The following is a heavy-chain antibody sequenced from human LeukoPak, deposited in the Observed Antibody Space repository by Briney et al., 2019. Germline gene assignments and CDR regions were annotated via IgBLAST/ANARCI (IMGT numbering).Heavy chain of an antibody. V-gene: IGHV3-66*01. CDR3: ASLPTAASYMDV. CDR2: IYSGGST. D-gene: IGHD6-25*01. Sequence: GGSLRLSCAAPEFSVGSNYMTWVRQAPGKGLEWVSLIYSGGSTYYADSVKGRFTISRDNAKHSLYLQMDSLRAGDTAVHYCASLPTAASYMDVWGKGTTVTVSS. CDR1: EFSVGSNY. J-gene: IGHJ6*03.